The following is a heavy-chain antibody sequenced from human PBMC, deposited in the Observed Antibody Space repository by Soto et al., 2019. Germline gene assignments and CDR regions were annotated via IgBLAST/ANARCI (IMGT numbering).Heavy chain of an antibody. Sequence: PGGSLRLSCAASGFTFSSYAMHWVRQAPGKGLEWVAVISYDGSNKYYADSVKGRFTISRDNSKNTLYLQMNSLRAEDTAVYYCARASGGQLGNWFDPWGQGTLVTVSS. CDR1: GFTFSSYA. CDR2: ISYDGSNK. V-gene: IGHV3-30-3*01. J-gene: IGHJ5*02. D-gene: IGHD6-6*01. CDR3: ARASGGQLGNWFDP.